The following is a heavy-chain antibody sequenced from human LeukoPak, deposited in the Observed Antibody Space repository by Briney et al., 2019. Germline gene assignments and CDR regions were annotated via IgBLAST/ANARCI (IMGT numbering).Heavy chain of an antibody. Sequence: GESLKISCKGSGYSFTSYWIGWVRQMPGKGLEWMGIIYPGHSDTRYSPSFQGQVTISADKSISTAYLQWSSLKASDTAMYYCARHGVKYNWNDDGNRHFDYWGQGTLVTVSS. J-gene: IGHJ4*02. CDR2: IYPGHSDT. CDR1: GYSFTSYW. V-gene: IGHV5-51*01. D-gene: IGHD1-1*01. CDR3: ARHGVKYNWNDDGNRHFDY.